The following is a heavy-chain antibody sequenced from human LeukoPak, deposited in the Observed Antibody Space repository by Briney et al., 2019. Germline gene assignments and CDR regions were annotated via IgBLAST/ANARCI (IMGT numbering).Heavy chain of an antibody. Sequence: SETLSLTCTVSGGSINSNSYYWGWIRQPPGKGLEWIGSISYSGTTYYSPSLKSRVTISVDTSKNQFSLKLSSVTAADTAVYYCARVSSGYYYYYYYMDVWGKGTTVTVSS. CDR3: ARVSSGYYYYYYYMDV. CDR1: GGSINSNSYY. J-gene: IGHJ6*03. V-gene: IGHV4-39*07. D-gene: IGHD3-22*01. CDR2: ISYSGTT.